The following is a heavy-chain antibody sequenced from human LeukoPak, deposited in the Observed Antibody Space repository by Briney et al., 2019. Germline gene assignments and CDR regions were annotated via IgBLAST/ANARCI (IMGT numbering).Heavy chain of an antibody. CDR1: GGTFSSYA. D-gene: IGHD3-22*01. CDR3: ARDQSSNYYDSSGYWRAFDI. V-gene: IGHV1-46*01. J-gene: IGHJ3*02. CDR2: INPSGGST. Sequence: GASVKVSCKASGGTFSSYAISWVRQAPGQGLEWMGIINPSGGSTSYAQKFQGRVTMTRDMSTSTAYMELSSLRSEDTAVYYCARDQSSNYYDSSGYWRAFDIWGQGTMVTVSS.